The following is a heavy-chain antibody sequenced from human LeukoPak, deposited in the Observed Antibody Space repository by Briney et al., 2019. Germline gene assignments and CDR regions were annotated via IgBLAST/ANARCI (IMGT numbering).Heavy chain of an antibody. CDR2: MNPNSGNT. V-gene: IGHV1-8*01. CDR1: GYTFTSYD. CDR3: ARVSLVRGVRPYYYYGMDV. J-gene: IGHJ6*02. D-gene: IGHD3-10*01. Sequence: ASVKVSCKASGYTFTSYDINWVRQATGQGLEWMGWMNPNSGNTGYAQKFQGRVTMTRNTSISTAYMELSSLRSEDTAVYYCARVSLVRGVRPYYYYGMDVWGQGTTVTVSS.